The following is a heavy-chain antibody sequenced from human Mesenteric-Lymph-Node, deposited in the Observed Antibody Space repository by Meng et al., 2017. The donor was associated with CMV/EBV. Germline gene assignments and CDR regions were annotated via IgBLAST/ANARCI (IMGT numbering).Heavy chain of an antibody. D-gene: IGHD3-16*01. CDR2: INPHSGDT. CDR1: GYTFTGYY. Sequence: KASGYTFTGYYIHGVRQAPGQGLEWMGRINPHSGDTNFAQRFQGRVTMTRDTTISTAYMELSRLRSDDTAVYYCARDPGTGGNYFDYWGQGTLVTVSS. V-gene: IGHV1-2*06. J-gene: IGHJ4*02. CDR3: ARDPGTGGNYFDY.